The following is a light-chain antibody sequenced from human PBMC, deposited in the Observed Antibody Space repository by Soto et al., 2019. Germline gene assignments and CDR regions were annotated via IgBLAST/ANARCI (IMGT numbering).Light chain of an antibody. V-gene: IGKV1-9*01. J-gene: IGKJ4*01. CDR2: GAS. CDR1: QGIRSF. CDR3: QQLYTYPLT. Sequence: DIQLTQSPYFLSASVGDRVSITCRASQGIRSFLAWHQQKPGKAPKLLIHGASTLQTGVPSRFSGSGSGTEFTLTISSLQPEDFATYYCQQLYTYPLTFGGGTKVEIK.